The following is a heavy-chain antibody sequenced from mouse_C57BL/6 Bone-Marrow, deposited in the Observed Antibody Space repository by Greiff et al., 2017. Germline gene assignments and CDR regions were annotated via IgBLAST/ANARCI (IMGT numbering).Heavy chain of an antibody. J-gene: IGHJ3*01. CDR1: GFTFSSYA. Sequence: DVQLVESGEGLVKPGGSLKLSCAASGFTFSSYAMSWVRQTPEKRLEWVAYISSGGDYIYYADTVKGRFTISRDNARNTLYLQMSSLKSEDTAMYYGTREGDYYGSSYETWFAYWGQGTLVTVSA. V-gene: IGHV5-9-1*02. D-gene: IGHD1-1*01. CDR3: TREGDYYGSSYETWFAY. CDR2: ISSGGDYI.